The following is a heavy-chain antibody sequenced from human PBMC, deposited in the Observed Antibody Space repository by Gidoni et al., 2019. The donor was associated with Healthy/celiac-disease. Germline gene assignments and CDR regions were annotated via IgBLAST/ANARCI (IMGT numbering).Heavy chain of an antibody. D-gene: IGHD2-8*01. CDR2: ISGSGGGT. CDR1: GFIFSSYA. V-gene: IGHV3-23*04. Sequence: EVKVVESGGGLVQSGGSLRLSCAASGFIFSSYAMNWVRQAPGKGLEWFSLISGSGGGTFYADSVKGRFTISRDNSKNTLYLQMNSLRAEDTAVYYCAKGGTMVLTPSDYWGQGTLVTVSS. J-gene: IGHJ4*02. CDR3: AKGGTMVLTPSDY.